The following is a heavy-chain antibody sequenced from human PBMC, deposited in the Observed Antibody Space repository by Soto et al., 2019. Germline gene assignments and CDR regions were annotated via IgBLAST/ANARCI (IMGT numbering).Heavy chain of an antibody. Sequence: GGSLRLSCAASGFTFSSYWMSWVRQAPGKGLEWVANIKQDGSGKYYGDSRKGRFTFSRDNAKNSLYRQMNSLRAEDTAVYYCARRGYSYGYYYYYMDVWGKGTTVTVSS. CDR1: GFTFSSYW. CDR3: ARRGYSYGYYYYYMDV. D-gene: IGHD5-18*01. CDR2: IKQDGSGK. J-gene: IGHJ6*03. V-gene: IGHV3-7*01.